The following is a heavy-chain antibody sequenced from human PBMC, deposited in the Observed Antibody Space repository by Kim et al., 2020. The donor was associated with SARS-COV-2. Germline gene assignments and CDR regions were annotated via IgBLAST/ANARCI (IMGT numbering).Heavy chain of an antibody. CDR3: ARDQGEDYYGSGSYTHFDY. CDR2: ISAYNGNT. CDR1: GYTFTSYG. D-gene: IGHD3-10*01. J-gene: IGHJ4*02. V-gene: IGHV1-18*04. Sequence: ASVKVSCKASGYTFTSYGISWVRQAPGQGLEWMGWISAYNGNTNYAQKLQGRVTMTTDTSTRTAYMELRSLRSDDPAVYYCARDQGEDYYGSGSYTHFDYWGQGTLVTVSS.